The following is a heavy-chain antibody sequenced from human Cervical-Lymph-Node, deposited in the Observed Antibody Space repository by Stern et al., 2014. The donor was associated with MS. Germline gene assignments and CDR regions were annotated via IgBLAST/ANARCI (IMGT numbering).Heavy chain of an antibody. J-gene: IGHJ6*02. Sequence: QVQLVQSGAEVKKLGASVNVSCKASGYTFNTYAIHWVRQAPGQGLEWMGYINAGNGNTKYSQKFQGRVTITRDTSASTGYIDLSSLRSEDSAIYYCATPFSHSFRYGMHVWGQGTTVTV. CDR1: GYTFNTYA. V-gene: IGHV1-3*01. CDR3: ATPFSHSFRYGMHV. D-gene: IGHD2/OR15-2a*01. CDR2: INAGNGNT.